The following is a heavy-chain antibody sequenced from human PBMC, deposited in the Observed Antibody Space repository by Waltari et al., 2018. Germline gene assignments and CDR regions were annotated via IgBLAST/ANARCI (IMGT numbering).Heavy chain of an antibody. V-gene: IGHV3-23*04. CDR3: AKFNCGGDCYKYYFDY. CDR2: CRGSGGNT. CDR1: GFSIATYG. Sequence: EVQLAESGGGWVEPGGSLRLSCAAAGFSIATYGLNWFRQAPGNGLEWVSGCRGSGGNTYYADSVKGRFTISRDNSKNTLYLQMNSLRAEDTAVYYCAKFNCGGDCYKYYFDYLGPGTLVTVSS. J-gene: IGHJ4*02. D-gene: IGHD2-21*01.